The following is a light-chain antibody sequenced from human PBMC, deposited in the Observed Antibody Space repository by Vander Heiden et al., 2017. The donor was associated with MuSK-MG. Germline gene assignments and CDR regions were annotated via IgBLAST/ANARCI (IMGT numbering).Light chain of an antibody. Sequence: QSALTQPASVSGSPGQSITISCTGTSSDVGGYNYVAWYQQHLGKDPKLMFYEVSNRPSGVANRFSAPKSGNTASLTISGLQAEDEADYYCSSYTSSSTLVVFGGGTKLTVL. CDR1: SSDVGGYNY. CDR3: SSYTSSSTLVV. CDR2: EVS. J-gene: IGLJ2*01. V-gene: IGLV2-14*01.